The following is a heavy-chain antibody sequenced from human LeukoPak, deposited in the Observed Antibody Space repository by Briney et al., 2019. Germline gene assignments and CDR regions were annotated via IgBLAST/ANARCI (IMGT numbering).Heavy chain of an antibody. J-gene: IGHJ3*02. V-gene: IGHV1-2*02. CDR1: GYTFTDYY. Sequence: SVKVSCKASGYTFTDYYMHWVRQAPGQELEWMGWINPKSGSTKYAQKFQGRVTMTRDTSISTAYMELSRLRSDDTAVYYCARDRNSGSSLDIWGQGTMLTVSS. CDR3: ARDRNSGSSLDI. CDR2: INPKSGST. D-gene: IGHD6-6*01.